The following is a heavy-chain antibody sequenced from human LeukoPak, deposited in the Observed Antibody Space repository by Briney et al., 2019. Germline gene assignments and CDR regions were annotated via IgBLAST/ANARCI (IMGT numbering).Heavy chain of an antibody. D-gene: IGHD3-22*01. V-gene: IGHV1-2*04. CDR2: INPNSGGT. CDR1: GYTFTGYY. CDR3: ARAPRYYDSSGYYSARYFDY. J-gene: IGHJ4*02. Sequence: GASVTVSCKASGYTFTGYYMHWVRQAPGQGPEWMGWINPNSGGTNYAQKFQGWVTMTRDTSISTAYMELSRLRSDDTAVYYCARAPRYYDSSGYYSARYFDYWGQGTLVTVSS.